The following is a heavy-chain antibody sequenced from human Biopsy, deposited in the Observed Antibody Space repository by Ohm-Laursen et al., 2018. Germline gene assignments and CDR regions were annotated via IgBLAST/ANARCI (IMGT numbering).Heavy chain of an antibody. V-gene: IGHV1-69*13. D-gene: IGHD1/OR15-1a*01. CDR2: IIGIFRTA. CDR3: ARGGGYNWNNGWFDP. Sequence: EASVTDSCKASGGTFSSSAITWVRQAPGQGLEWMGGIIGIFRTAHYAQKFQGRVTITADEFMSTAYMELSSLRSEDTAVYYCARGGGYNWNNGWFDPWGQGTLVTVSS. J-gene: IGHJ5*02. CDR1: GGTFSSSA.